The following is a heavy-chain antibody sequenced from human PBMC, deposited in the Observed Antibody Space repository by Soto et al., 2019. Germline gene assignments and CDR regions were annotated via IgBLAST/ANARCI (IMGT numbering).Heavy chain of an antibody. Sequence: ASVKVSCKASGGTFSSYAISWVRQAPGQGLEWMGGIIPIFGTANYAQKFQGRVTITADESTSTAYIELSSLRSEDTAVYYCARDPDYGDYVEFDYWGQGTLVTVSS. CDR1: GGTFSSYA. D-gene: IGHD4-17*01. CDR3: ARDPDYGDYVEFDY. V-gene: IGHV1-69*13. J-gene: IGHJ4*02. CDR2: IIPIFGTA.